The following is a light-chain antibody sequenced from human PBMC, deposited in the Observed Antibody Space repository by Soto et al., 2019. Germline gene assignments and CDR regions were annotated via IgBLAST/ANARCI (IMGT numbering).Light chain of an antibody. Sequence: DIQMTQSPSSLSASVGDRVTITCRARQGISNYLAWYQQKPGKVPKLLIYAESTLQSGVPSRFRGSGSGTDFTLTIRILQPEDVATYYCQKCNSAPLTFGGGTKVELK. CDR1: QGISNY. V-gene: IGKV1-27*01. CDR2: AES. J-gene: IGKJ4*01. CDR3: QKCNSAPLT.